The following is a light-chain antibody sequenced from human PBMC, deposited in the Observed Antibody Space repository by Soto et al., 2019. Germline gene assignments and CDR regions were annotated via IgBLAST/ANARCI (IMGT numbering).Light chain of an antibody. Sequence: QSVLTQPPSVSEAPRQRVTISCSGSSSNIGNNAVNWYQQLPGKAPKLLIYYDDLLPSGVSDRFSGSKSGTSASLATSGLQSEDEADYYCAAWDDSLNGVVFGGGTQLPV. CDR2: YDD. J-gene: IGLJ2*01. CDR3: AAWDDSLNGVV. V-gene: IGLV1-36*01. CDR1: SSNIGNNA.